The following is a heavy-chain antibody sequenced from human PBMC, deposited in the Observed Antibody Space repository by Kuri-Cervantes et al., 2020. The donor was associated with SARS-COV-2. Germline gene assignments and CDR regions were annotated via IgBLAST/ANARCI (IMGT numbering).Heavy chain of an antibody. CDR1: GFTFSSYA. J-gene: IGHJ4*02. Sequence: GESLKISCAASGFTFSSYAMSWVRQAPGKGLEWVSAISGSGGSTYYADSVKGRFTISRDNSKNTLYLQMNSPRAEDTAVYYCANDIVGATNFDYWGQGTLVTDSS. CDR3: ANDIVGATNFDY. D-gene: IGHD1-26*01. CDR2: ISGSGGST. V-gene: IGHV3-23*01.